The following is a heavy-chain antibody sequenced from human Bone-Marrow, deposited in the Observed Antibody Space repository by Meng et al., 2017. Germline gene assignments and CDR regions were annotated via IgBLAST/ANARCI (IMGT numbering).Heavy chain of an antibody. D-gene: IGHD3-9*01. Sequence: ASVKVSCKASGYTFTSYGISWVRQAPGQGLEWMGWISAYNGNTNYAQKLQGRVTITADKSTSTAYMELSSLRSEDTAVYYCARDTHYDILTGYYYDYYYYGMDVWGQGTTVTVSS. CDR2: ISAYNGNT. CDR3: ARDTHYDILTGYYYDYYYYGMDV. CDR1: GYTFTSYG. V-gene: IGHV1-18*01. J-gene: IGHJ6*02.